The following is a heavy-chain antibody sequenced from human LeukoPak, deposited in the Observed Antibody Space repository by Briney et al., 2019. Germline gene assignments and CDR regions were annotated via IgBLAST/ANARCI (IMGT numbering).Heavy chain of an antibody. D-gene: IGHD3-9*01. CDR2: ISGSGGST. V-gene: IGHV3-23*01. J-gene: IGHJ6*03. Sequence: GGSLRLSCAASGFTFSSYSMSWVRQAPGKGLEWVSAISGSGGSTYYADSVKGRVTISRDNSKNTLYLQMNSLRAEDTAIYYCAKCILTGYYKGYMDVWGKGTTVTISS. CDR1: GFTFSSYS. CDR3: AKCILTGYYKGYMDV.